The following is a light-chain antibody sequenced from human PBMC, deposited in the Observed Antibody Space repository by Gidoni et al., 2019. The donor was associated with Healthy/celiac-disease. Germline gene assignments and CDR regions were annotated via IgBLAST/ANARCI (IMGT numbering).Light chain of an antibody. CDR1: QSVLYSSNNKNY. V-gene: IGKV4-1*01. J-gene: IGKJ1*01. CDR3: QQYYSTPET. Sequence: DIVMTQSPDSLAESLGERATINCKSSQSVLYSSNNKNYLACYQQKPGQPPKLLIYWASTRESGVPDRFSGSGSGTDFTLTISSLQAEDVAVYYCQQYYSTPETFXQXTKVEIK. CDR2: WAS.